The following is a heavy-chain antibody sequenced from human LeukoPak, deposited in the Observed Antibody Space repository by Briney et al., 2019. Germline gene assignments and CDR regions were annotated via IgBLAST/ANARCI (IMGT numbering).Heavy chain of an antibody. D-gene: IGHD3-10*01. J-gene: IGHJ4*02. Sequence: GGSLRLSCAASGFTFSSYWMSWVRQAPGKGLEWVANIKQDGSEKYYVDSVKGRFTISRDNAKSSLYLQLNSLRADDTAVYYCAKVGEPYGSGSYYVDYWGQGTLVTVSS. CDR1: GFTFSSYW. CDR2: IKQDGSEK. V-gene: IGHV3-7*03. CDR3: AKVGEPYGSGSYYVDY.